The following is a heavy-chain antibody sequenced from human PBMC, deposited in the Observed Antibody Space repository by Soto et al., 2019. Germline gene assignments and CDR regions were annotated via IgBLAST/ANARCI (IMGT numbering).Heavy chain of an antibody. V-gene: IGHV1-58*01. Sequence: ASVKVSCKASGFTFSSSALQWVRQARGQRLEWIGWIAVGSGNTNYAQKFQDRVTITRDMSTSIAYMELNSLRSDDTAVYYCARANPRGYQAWGQGTLVIGSS. CDR2: IAVGSGNT. D-gene: IGHD5-12*01. CDR3: ARANPRGYQA. J-gene: IGHJ4*02. CDR1: GFTFSSSA.